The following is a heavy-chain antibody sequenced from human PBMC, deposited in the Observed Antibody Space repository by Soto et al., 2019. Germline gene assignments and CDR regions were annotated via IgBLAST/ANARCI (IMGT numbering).Heavy chain of an antibody. CDR1: GFTFSSYS. J-gene: IGHJ4*02. Sequence: EVQLVESGGGLVQPGGSLRLSCAASGFTFSSYSMNWVRQAPGKGLEWVSYISSSSSTIYYADSVKGRFTISRDNANNSLCLQVNRLRAEATGVYCCARCGRWGLLHPGYWGQGPLVTVSS. D-gene: IGHD1-26*01. CDR2: ISSSSSTI. CDR3: ARCGRWGLLHPGY. V-gene: IGHV3-48*01.